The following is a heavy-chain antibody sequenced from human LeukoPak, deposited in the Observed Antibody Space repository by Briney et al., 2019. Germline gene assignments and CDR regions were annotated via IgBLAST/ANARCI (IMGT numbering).Heavy chain of an antibody. CDR1: GDSVSINSAA. CDR2: TYYRSKWFY. D-gene: IGHD6-19*01. V-gene: IGHV6-1*01. CDR3: ARDRIAVAGSRWDAFDI. Sequence: SQTLSLTCAISGDSVSINSAAWNWIRQSPSRGLEWLGRTYYRSKWFYDYAVSVKSRTTINPDTSKNQFSLQLNCVTPEDTAVYYCARDRIAVAGSRWDAFDIWGQGTMVTVSS. J-gene: IGHJ3*02.